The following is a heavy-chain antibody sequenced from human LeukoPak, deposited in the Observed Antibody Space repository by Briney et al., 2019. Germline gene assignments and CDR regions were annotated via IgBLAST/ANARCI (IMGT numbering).Heavy chain of an antibody. CDR1: GFTFSSFG. CDR2: FWYDASNK. Sequence: GGSLRLSCAASGFTFSSFGMLGVRQAPGKGVEGVADFWYDASNKYYADSVKGRFTISRDNSKNTLFLQMNSLRDDDTAVYYCVRGVGVSRFNYFDPWGQGTLVIVSS. J-gene: IGHJ5*02. D-gene: IGHD6-13*01. V-gene: IGHV3-33*01. CDR3: VRGVGVSRFNYFDP.